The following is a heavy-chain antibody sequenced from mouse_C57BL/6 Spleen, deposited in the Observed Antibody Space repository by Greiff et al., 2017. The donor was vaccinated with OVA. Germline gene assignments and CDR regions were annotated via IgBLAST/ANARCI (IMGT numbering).Heavy chain of an antibody. J-gene: IGHJ2*01. V-gene: IGHV5-16*01. Sequence: EVKLMESEGGLVQPGSSMKLSCTASGFTFSDYYMAWVRQVPEKGLEWVANINYDGSSTYYLDSLKSRFIISRDNAKNILYLQMSSLKSEDTATYYCARVDSNFYYFDYWGQGTTLTVSS. CDR2: INYDGSST. CDR1: GFTFSDYY. D-gene: IGHD2-5*01. CDR3: ARVDSNFYYFDY.